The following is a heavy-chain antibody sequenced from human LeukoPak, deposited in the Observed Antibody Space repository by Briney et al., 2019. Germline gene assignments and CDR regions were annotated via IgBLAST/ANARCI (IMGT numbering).Heavy chain of an antibody. V-gene: IGHV3-23*01. CDR3: AKGPAGYTSGSADY. CDR1: GFTFSIYA. Sequence: PGGSLRLSCAASGFTFSIYAMTWVRQAPGKGLEWVSSISGSGDSTYFADSVRGRFTISRDNSKNTLYLQMSSLRAEDTVVYYCAKGPAGYTSGSADYWGQGTLVTVSS. J-gene: IGHJ4*02. CDR2: ISGSGDST. D-gene: IGHD5-18*01.